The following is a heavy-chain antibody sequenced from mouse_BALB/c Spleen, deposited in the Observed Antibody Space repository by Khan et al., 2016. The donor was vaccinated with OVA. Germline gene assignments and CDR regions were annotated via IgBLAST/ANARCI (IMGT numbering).Heavy chain of an antibody. CDR2: VNPNTGGS. V-gene: IGHV1-18*01. J-gene: IGHJ3*01. CDR1: GYSFTLYY. CDR3: ARGYDVFAY. Sequence: EVQLQQSGPDLVKPGASVKISCKASGYSFTLYYMTWVKQSHGKSLEWIGRVNPNTGGSDYNQEFKGKAILTVDKSSTTAYMALHSLTAEDAAVDYCARGYDVFAYWGQGTLVTVAA. D-gene: IGHD2-14*01.